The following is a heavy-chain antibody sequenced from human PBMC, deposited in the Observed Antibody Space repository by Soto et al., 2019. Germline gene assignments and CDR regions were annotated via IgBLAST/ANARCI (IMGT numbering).Heavy chain of an antibody. CDR3: ARVRGIAAAPFDY. D-gene: IGHD6-13*01. J-gene: IGHJ4*02. CDR1: GFTFSGYG. V-gene: IGHV3-33*01. CDR2: IWYDGSNK. Sequence: GGSLRLSCAASGFTFSGYGMHWVRQAPGKGLEWVAVIWYDGSNKYYADSVKGRFTISRDNSKNTLYLQMNSLRAEDTAVYYCARVRGIAAAPFDYWGQGTLVTVSS.